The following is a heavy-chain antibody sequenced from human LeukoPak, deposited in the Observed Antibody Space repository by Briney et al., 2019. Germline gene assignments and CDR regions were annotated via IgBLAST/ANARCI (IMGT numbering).Heavy chain of an antibody. V-gene: IGHV3-7*01. Sequence: PGGSLRLSCAASGFTFSGHWMSWVRQAPGKGLEWVANINQGGSDKYYVDSVKGRFTISRDNANNLPYLQMNSLRGEDTAVHYCTRDRSRAEDDWGQGTLVTVSS. J-gene: IGHJ4*02. CDR2: INQGGSDK. CDR3: TRDRSRAEDD. CDR1: GFTFSGHW. D-gene: IGHD1-14*01.